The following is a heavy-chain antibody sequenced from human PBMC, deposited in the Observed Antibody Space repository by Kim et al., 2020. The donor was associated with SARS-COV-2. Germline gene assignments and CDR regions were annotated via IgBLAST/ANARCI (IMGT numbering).Heavy chain of an antibody. J-gene: IGHJ4*02. CDR2: ISSSSSNI. V-gene: IGHV3-21*01. CDR3: ARGPCGYSYGYVDY. CDR1: GFTFSSYS. D-gene: IGHD5-18*01. Sequence: GGSLRLSCAASGFTFSSYSMSWVRQAPGKGLEWVSSISSSSSNIYYADSVKGRFTISRDNAKNSLYLQMNSLRAEDTAVYYCARGPCGYSYGYVDYWGQGTLVTVSS.